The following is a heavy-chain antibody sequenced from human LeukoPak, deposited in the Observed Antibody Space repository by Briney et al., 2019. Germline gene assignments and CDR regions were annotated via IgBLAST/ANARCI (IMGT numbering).Heavy chain of an antibody. V-gene: IGHV1-8*01. Sequence: VASVKVSCKASGYTFTSYDINWVRQATGQGLEWMGWMNPNSGNTGYAQKFQGRVTMTRNTSISTAYMELSSLRSEDTAAYYCARGSITMVRGVIAYWGQGTLVTVSS. CDR3: ARGSITMVRGVIAY. D-gene: IGHD3-10*01. J-gene: IGHJ4*02. CDR1: GYTFTSYD. CDR2: MNPNSGNT.